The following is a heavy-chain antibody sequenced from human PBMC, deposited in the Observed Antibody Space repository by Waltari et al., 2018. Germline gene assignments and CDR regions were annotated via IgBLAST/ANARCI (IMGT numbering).Heavy chain of an antibody. D-gene: IGHD2-15*01. CDR1: GGSISSGGYY. J-gene: IGHJ5*02. CDR3: ARGRCSGGSCYSGIWQLWFDP. CDR2: IYYSGST. V-gene: IGHV4-31*01. Sequence: QVQLQESGPGLVKPSQTLSLTCTVSGGSISSGGYYWSWIRKHPGKGLEWIGYIYYSGSTYYNPSLKSLVTISVDTSKNQFSLKLSSVTAADTAVYYCARGRCSGGSCYSGIWQLWFDPWGQGTLVTVSS.